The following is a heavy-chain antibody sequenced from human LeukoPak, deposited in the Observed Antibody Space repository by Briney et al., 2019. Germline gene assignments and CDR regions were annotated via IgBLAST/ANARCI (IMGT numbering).Heavy chain of an antibody. Sequence: ASVKVSCRASGYTFTNYYIHWVRQAPGQGLEWMGLINPSGGSTNYAQKFQGRVTMTRDTSTSTFSMGLSSLRSDDTAVYYCARRAGAYSHPYDYWGQGTLVTVSS. CDR3: ARRAGAYSHPYDY. CDR2: INPSGGST. D-gene: IGHD4/OR15-4a*01. CDR1: GYTFTNYY. J-gene: IGHJ4*02. V-gene: IGHV1-46*01.